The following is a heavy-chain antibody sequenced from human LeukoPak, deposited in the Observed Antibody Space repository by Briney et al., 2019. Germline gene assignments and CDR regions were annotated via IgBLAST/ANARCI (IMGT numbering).Heavy chain of an antibody. CDR3: AGKTKWELDY. CDR2: IGGSGGKT. D-gene: IGHD1-26*01. J-gene: IGHJ4*02. CDR1: GFTFSSYE. V-gene: IGHV3-48*03. Sequence: GGSLRLSCAASGFTFSSYEMNWVRQAPGKGLEWVSAIGGSGGKTFYAESVKGRFTISRDNAKNSLYLQMNSLRAEDTAVYYCAGKTKWELDYWGQGTLVTVSS.